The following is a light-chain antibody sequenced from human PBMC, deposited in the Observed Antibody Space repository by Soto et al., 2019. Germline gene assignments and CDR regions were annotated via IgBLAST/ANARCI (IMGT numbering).Light chain of an antibody. V-gene: IGLV2-18*02. CDR2: EVS. J-gene: IGLJ1*01. CDR3: SSYTSSSTDV. Sequence: QSALTQPPSVSGSPGQSVTISCTGTSSEVGSYNRVSWYQQPPGTAPKLMIYEVSNRPSGVPDRFSGSKSGNTASLTISGLQAEDEADYYCSSYTSSSTDVFGPGTKLTVL. CDR1: SSEVGSYNR.